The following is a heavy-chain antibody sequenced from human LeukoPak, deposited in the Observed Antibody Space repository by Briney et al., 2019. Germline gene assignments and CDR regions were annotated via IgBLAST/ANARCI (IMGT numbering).Heavy chain of an antibody. D-gene: IGHD2-2*01. V-gene: IGHV4-31*03. J-gene: IGHJ3*02. CDR3: ARGSFGCSSTSCVSFAFDI. CDR2: IYYSGST. Sequence: KPSETLSLTCTVSGGSISSGGYYWSWIRQHPGKGLEWIGYIYYSGSTYYNPSLKSRVTISVDTSKNQFSLKLSSVTAADTAVYYCARGSFGCSSTSCVSFAFDIWGQGTMVTVSS. CDR1: GGSISSGGYY.